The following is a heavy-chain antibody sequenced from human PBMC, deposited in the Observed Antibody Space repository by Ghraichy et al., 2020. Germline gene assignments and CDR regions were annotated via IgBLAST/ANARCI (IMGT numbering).Heavy chain of an antibody. Sequence: LSLTCAASGFTFSSYEMNWVRQAPGKGLEWVSYISSSGSTIYYADPVKGRFTISRDNAKNSLYLQMNSLRAEDTAVYYCARGIPPDYWGQGTLVTVSS. CDR3: ARGIPPDY. V-gene: IGHV3-48*03. CDR2: ISSSGSTI. J-gene: IGHJ4*02. CDR1: GFTFSSYE.